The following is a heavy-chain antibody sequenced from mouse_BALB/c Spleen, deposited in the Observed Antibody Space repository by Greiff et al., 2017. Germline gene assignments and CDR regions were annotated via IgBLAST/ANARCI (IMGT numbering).Heavy chain of an antibody. J-gene: IGHJ4*01. V-gene: IGHV5-17*02. CDR3: ARGGAYYGNPYYYAMDY. D-gene: IGHD2-10*01. CDR1: GFTFSSFG. CDR2: ISSGSSTI. Sequence: EVKLVESGGGLVQPGGSRKLSCAASGFTFSSFGMHWVRQAPEKGLEWVAYISSGSSTIYYADTVKGRFTISRDNPKNTLFLQMTSLRSEDTAMYYCARGGAYYGNPYYYAMDYWGQGTSVTVSS.